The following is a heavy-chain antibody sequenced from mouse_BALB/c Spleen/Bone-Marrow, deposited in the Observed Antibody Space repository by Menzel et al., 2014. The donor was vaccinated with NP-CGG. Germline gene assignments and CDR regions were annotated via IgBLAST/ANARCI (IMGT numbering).Heavy chain of an antibody. CDR2: IDISDSYT. Sequence: VQLQQSGAELVMPGASVKMSCKASGHTFTDHCMHWVKQRPGQGLEWIGAIDISDSYTTYNQKFKGKATLTVDESSSTAYMQLSRLTSEDSAVYYCARGGANVDYWGQGTTLTVSS. V-gene: IGHV1-69*01. CDR3: ARGGANVDY. J-gene: IGHJ2*01. CDR1: GHTFTDHC.